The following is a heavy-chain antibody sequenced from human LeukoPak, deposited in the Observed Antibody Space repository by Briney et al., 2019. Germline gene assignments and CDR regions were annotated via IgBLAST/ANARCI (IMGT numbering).Heavy chain of an antibody. J-gene: IGHJ6*02. CDR3: ARAIGPLIAAAGTSYYYYYGMDV. V-gene: IGHV1-18*01. CDR1: GYTFTSYG. CDR2: ISAYNGNT. D-gene: IGHD6-13*01. Sequence: ASVKVSCKASGYTFTSYGISWVRQAPGQGLEWMGWISAYNGNTNYAQKLQGRVTMTTDTSTSTAYMELRSLRSDDTAVYYCARAIGPLIAAAGTSYYYYYGMDVWGQGTTVTVSS.